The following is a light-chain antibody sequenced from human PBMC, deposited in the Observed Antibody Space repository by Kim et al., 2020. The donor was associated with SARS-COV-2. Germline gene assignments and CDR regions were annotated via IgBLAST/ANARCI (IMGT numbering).Light chain of an antibody. CDR2: GAS. CDR3: QQYINWPLT. CDR1: QTVSRN. V-gene: IGKV3-15*01. J-gene: IGKJ4*01. Sequence: ASPGERATLSCRTSQTVSRNLAWFQQKPGQAPRLLIYGASTRATGIPARFSGSGSETEFTLTISSLQSEDFALYYCQQYINWPLTFGGGTKVDIK.